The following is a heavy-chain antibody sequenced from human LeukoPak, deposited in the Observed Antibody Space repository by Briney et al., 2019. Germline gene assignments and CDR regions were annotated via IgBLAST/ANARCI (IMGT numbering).Heavy chain of an antibody. CDR1: GGSISIGGYY. J-gene: IGHJ3*02. CDR2: IYYSGST. D-gene: IGHD5-12*01. Sequence: PSQTLSLTCTVSGGSISIGGYYWSWIRQHPGKGLEWIGYIYYSGSTYYNPSLKSRVTISVDTSKNQFSLKLSSVTAADTAVYYCARDSWRDAFDIWGQGTMVTVSS. V-gene: IGHV4-31*03. CDR3: ARDSWRDAFDI.